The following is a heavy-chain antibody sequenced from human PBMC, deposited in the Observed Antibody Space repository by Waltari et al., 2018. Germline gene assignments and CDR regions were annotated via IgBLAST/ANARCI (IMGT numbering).Heavy chain of an antibody. CDR3: ATQGSMIVVVDRGAFDI. Sequence: EVQLLESGGGLVQPGGSLRLSCAASGFTFSSYAMSWVRQAPGKGLEWVSVIYSGGSTYYADSVKGRFTISRDNSKNTLYLQMNSLRAEDTAVYYCATQGSMIVVVDRGAFDIWGQGTMVTVSS. V-gene: IGHV3-23*03. CDR2: IYSGGST. CDR1: GFTFSSYA. J-gene: IGHJ3*02. D-gene: IGHD3-22*01.